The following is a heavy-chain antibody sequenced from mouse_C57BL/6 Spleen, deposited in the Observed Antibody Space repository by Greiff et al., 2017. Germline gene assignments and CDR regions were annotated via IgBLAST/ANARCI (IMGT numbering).Heavy chain of an antibody. V-gene: IGHV5-17*01. CDR2: ISSGSSTI. J-gene: IGHJ3*01. CDR1: GFTFSDYG. CDR3: ARKNYGGFAY. Sequence: EVKLVESGGGLVKPGGSLKLSCAASGFTFSDYGMHWVRQAPEKGLEWVAYISSGSSTIYYADTVKGRFTISRDNAKNTLFLQMTRLRSEDTAMYYCARKNYGGFAYWGQGTLVTVSA. D-gene: IGHD1-1*01.